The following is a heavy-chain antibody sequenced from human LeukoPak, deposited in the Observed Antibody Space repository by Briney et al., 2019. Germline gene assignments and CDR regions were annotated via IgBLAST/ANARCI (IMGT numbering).Heavy chain of an antibody. CDR1: GYTFPSYY. CDR2: INPSGGST. J-gene: IGHJ5*02. D-gene: IGHD5-18*01. Sequence: ASVKVSCKASGYTFPSYYIHWVRQAPGQGLEWMGLINPSGGSTTYAQRFQGTATMTRDTSTSTVYVELSSLRSEDTAVYYCARDVVPIRGYSYGPNGGWFDPWGQGTLVTVSS. CDR3: ARDVVPIRGYSYGPNGGWFDP. V-gene: IGHV1-46*01.